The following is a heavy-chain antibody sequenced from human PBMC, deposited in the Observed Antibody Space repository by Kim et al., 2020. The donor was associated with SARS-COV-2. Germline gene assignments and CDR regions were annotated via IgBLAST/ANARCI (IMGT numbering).Heavy chain of an antibody. J-gene: IGHJ1*01. V-gene: IGHV4-34*01. CDR2: IDLAGGT. Sequence: SETLSLTCAVFGGSFSGYYWNWIRQSPGKGLELIGEIDLAGGTNYNPSLRGRVTMSIDASKNHFSLNLRSVTAADTAVYYCSRGRARSTNWGQGTLVTVSS. CDR3: SRGRARSTN. CDR1: GGSFSGYY. D-gene: IGHD2-2*01.